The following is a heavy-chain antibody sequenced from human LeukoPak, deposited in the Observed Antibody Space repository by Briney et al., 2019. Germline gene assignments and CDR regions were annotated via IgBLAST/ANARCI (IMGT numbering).Heavy chain of an antibody. D-gene: IGHD3-22*01. V-gene: IGHV4-31*11. Sequence: SESLSLTCAVSGASFNSDDQYWNWIRHSPGKGLEWIGSIHPSGMLYNNPCLESRVNMSSDTSKNQFSLNLNPVTAADTAVYFCSRGLDSRKLGYWGQGILVTVSS. J-gene: IGHJ4*02. CDR1: GASFNSDDQY. CDR3: SRGLDSRKLGY. CDR2: IHPSGML.